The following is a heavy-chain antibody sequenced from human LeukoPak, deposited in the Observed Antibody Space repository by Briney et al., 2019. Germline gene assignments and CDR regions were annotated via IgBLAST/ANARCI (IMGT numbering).Heavy chain of an antibody. CDR2: ISPYNGNT. V-gene: IGHV1-18*01. Sequence: ASVKVSCKASGYTFTSYGISWVRQAPGQCLDWMASISPYNGNTNYAQKLQGSVTMTTDTSTSTAYMELRSLRSDDTAVYYCASSVLVYDYVWGSYRPNWFDPWGQGTLVTVSS. CDR3: ASSVLVYDYVWGSYRPNWFDP. D-gene: IGHD3-16*02. CDR1: GYTFTSYG. J-gene: IGHJ5*02.